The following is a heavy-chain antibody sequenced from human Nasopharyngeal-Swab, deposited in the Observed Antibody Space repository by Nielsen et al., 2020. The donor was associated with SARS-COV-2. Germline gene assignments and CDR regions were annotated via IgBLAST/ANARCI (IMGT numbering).Heavy chain of an antibody. J-gene: IGHJ4*02. Sequence: WARQAPGQRLEWMGWINAGNGNTKYSQKFQGRVTITRDTSASTAYMELSSLRSEDTAVYYCARMVYAHHFDYWGQGTLVTVSS. V-gene: IGHV1-3*01. D-gene: IGHD2-8*01. CDR2: INAGNGNT. CDR3: ARMVYAHHFDY.